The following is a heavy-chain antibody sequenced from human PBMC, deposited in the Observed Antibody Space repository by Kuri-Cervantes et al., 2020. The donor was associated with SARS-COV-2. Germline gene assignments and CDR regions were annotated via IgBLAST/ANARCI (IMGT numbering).Heavy chain of an antibody. CDR3: ATVGYCSGGSCRPDLDYYYYMDV. J-gene: IGHJ6*03. CDR2: ISAYNGNT. V-gene: IGHV1-18*01. CDR1: GGTFSSYA. Sequence: ASVKVSCKASGGTFSSYAISWVRQAPGQGLEWMGWISAYNGNTNYAQKLQGRVTMTTDTSTSTAYMELRSLRSDDTAVYYCATVGYCSGGSCRPDLDYYYYMDVWGKGTTVTVSS. D-gene: IGHD2-15*01.